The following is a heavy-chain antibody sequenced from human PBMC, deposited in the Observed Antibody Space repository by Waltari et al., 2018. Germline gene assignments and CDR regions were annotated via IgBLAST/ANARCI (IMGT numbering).Heavy chain of an antibody. CDR3: ARHITFWSGYYFDS. Sequence: QLQLQESGPQLVKPSETLSLTCTVAGASLDNTTHYWGWVRQPPGKGLEWIGSIYYTGTPYEHPALKSRMTSSADTSKTQFFLRLSSVTAADTAVYYCARHITFWSGYYFDSWGQGTLVTVSS. CDR2: IYYTGTP. J-gene: IGHJ4*02. CDR1: GASLDNTTHY. V-gene: IGHV4-39*01. D-gene: IGHD3-3*01.